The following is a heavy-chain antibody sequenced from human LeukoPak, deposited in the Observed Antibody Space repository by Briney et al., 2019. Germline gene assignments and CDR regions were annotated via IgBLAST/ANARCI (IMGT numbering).Heavy chain of an antibody. V-gene: IGHV4-59*01. CDR3: AGVTGIVGGWLDY. J-gene: IGHJ4*02. Sequence: PSETLSLTCTVSGGSISSYYWSWIRQPPGKGLEWIGYIYYSGSTNYNPSLKSRVTISVDTSKNQFSLKLSSVTAADTAVYYCAGVTGIVGGWLDYWGQGTLVSVSS. CDR2: IYYSGST. D-gene: IGHD1-26*01. CDR1: GGSISSYY.